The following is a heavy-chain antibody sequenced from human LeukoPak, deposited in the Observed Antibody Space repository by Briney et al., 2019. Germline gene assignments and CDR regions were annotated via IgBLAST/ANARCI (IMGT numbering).Heavy chain of an antibody. CDR2: FDPEDGET. D-gene: IGHD3-10*01. CDR3: HVLLWFGELGNWFDP. V-gene: IGHV1-24*01. CDR1: GYTLTELS. Sequence: ASVKVSCKVSGYTLTELSMHWVRQAPGKGREWMGGFDPEDGETIYAQKFQGRVTMTEDTSTDKAYMELSSLRSEDTAVYYCHVLLWFGELGNWFDPWGQGTLVTVSS. J-gene: IGHJ5*02.